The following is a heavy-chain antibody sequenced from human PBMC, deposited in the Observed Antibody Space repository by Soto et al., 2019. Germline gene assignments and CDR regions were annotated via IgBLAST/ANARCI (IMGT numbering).Heavy chain of an antibody. Sequence: QVQLQESGPGLVKPSETLSLMCTVSGDSISSYYWSWIRQPPGKGLEWIGYIYYSGSTNYNPSLTSRVTISVDTSKKQFSLKLSSVTAADTAVYYCARQVASGYENYWYFDVWGRGTLVTVSS. V-gene: IGHV4-59*08. D-gene: IGHD5-12*01. CDR2: IYYSGST. J-gene: IGHJ2*01. CDR1: GDSISSYY. CDR3: ARQVASGYENYWYFDV.